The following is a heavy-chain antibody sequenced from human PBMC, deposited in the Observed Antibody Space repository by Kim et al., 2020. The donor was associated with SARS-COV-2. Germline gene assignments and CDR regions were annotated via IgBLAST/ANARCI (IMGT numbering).Heavy chain of an antibody. CDR1: GGSISSSSYY. Sequence: SETLSLTCTVSGGSISSSSYYWGWIRQPPGKGLEWIGSIYYSGSTYYNPSLKSRVTISVDTSKNQFSLKLSSVTAADTAVYYCARHLRPPYYYDSSGYYYDYWGQGTLVTVSS. V-gene: IGHV4-39*01. J-gene: IGHJ4*02. CDR2: IYYSGST. CDR3: ARHLRPPYYYDSSGYYYDY. D-gene: IGHD3-22*01.